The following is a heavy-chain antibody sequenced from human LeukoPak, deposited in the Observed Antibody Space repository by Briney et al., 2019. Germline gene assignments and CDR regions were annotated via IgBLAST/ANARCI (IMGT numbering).Heavy chain of an antibody. D-gene: IGHD3-22*01. V-gene: IGHV1-58*02. CDR1: GFTFTSSA. J-gene: IGHJ3*02. CDR2: IVVGSGNT. Sequence: SVKVPCKASGFTFTSSAMQWVRQARGQRLEWIGWIVVGSGNTNCAQKFQERVTITRDMSTSTAYMELSSLRSEDTAVYYCAATYYYDSSGYYYGDRTDAFDIWGQGTMVTVSS. CDR3: AATYYYDSSGYYYGDRTDAFDI.